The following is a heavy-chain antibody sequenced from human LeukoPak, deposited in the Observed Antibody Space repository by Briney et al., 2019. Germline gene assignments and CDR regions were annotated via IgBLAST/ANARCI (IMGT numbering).Heavy chain of an antibody. CDR2: ISGSGGST. CDR3: ARDTPIGYYYGSGHYLGY. J-gene: IGHJ4*02. Sequence: GGSLRLSCAASGFTFNTYGMNWVCAAPGEGLERVANISGSGGSTYSTDSVRGRFTISRDNSRNTLYLLMSRLRAEDTALYYCARDTPIGYYYGSGHYLGYWGQGTLVTVSS. CDR1: GFTFNTYG. V-gene: IGHV3-23*01. D-gene: IGHD3-10*01.